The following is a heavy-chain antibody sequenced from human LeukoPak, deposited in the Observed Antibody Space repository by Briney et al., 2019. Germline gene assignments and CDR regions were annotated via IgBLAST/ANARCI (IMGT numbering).Heavy chain of an antibody. CDR2: ISYDGSNK. CDR1: GFTFSSYG. J-gene: IGHJ4*02. Sequence: PGRSLRLSCAVSGFTFSSYGMHWVRQAPGKGLEWVAVISYDGSNKYYADSVKGRFTISRDNSKNTLYLQMNSLRAEDTAVYYCATSIAAAANFDYWGQGTLVTVSS. D-gene: IGHD6-13*01. V-gene: IGHV3-30*03. CDR3: ATSIAAAANFDY.